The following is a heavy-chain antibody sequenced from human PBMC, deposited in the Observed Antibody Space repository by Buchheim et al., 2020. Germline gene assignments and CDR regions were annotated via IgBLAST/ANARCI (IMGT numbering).Heavy chain of an antibody. CDR2: ISSSSSYI. V-gene: IGHV3-21*01. CDR3: ARVGCSSTSCYLIDY. CDR1: GFTFSSYS. J-gene: IGHJ4*02. D-gene: IGHD2-2*01. Sequence: EVQLVESGGGLVKPGGSLRLSCAASGFTFSSYSMNWVRQAPGKGLEWVSSISSSSSYIYCADSVKGRFTISRDNAKNSLYLQMNSLRAEDTAVYYCARVGCSSTSCYLIDYWGQGTL.